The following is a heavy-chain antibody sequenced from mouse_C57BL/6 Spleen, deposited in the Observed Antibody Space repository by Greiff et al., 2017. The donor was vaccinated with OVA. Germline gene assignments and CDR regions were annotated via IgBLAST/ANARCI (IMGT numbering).Heavy chain of an antibody. Sequence: EVQVVESGGDLVKPGGSLKLSCAASGFTFSSYGMSWVRQTPDKRLEWVATISSGGSYTYYPDSVKGRFTISRDNAKNTLYLQMSSLKSEDTAMYYCARQGYSNSYAMDYWGQGTSVTVSS. CDR1: GFTFSSYG. V-gene: IGHV5-6*01. D-gene: IGHD2-5*01. CDR3: ARQGYSNSYAMDY. J-gene: IGHJ4*01. CDR2: ISSGGSYT.